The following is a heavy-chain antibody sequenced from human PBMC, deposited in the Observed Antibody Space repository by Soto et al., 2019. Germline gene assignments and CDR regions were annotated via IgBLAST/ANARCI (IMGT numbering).Heavy chain of an antibody. D-gene: IGHD2-2*01. CDR2: IMWNSGSI. CDR3: AKDRGDCISTSCYGGALDY. CDR1: SFTSADHS. V-gene: IGHV3-9*02. Sequence: SLLHPPTSSSFTSADHSLHCFLQPLWKRMKWVSGIMWNSGSIGYADAVKGRFTISRDNAKNSLYLQMNSLRAEDTALYYCAKDRGDCISTSCYGGALDYWGQGTLVTV. J-gene: IGHJ4*02.